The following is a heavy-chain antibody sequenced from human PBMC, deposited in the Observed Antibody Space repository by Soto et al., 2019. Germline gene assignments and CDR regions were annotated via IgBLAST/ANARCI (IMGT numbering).Heavy chain of an antibody. V-gene: IGHV4-59*11. D-gene: IGHD1-26*01. CDR2: IYYRGNT. CDR1: GGSISSHY. J-gene: IGHJ6*02. CDR3: ARDGREASGIDV. Sequence: QVQLEESGPGLVKPSETLSLTCTVSGGSISSHYWSWVRQAPGKGLEWIGCIYYRGNTFYHPSLKSRGTISVDTSNNQFSLKLDSVTPADTAVYYWARDGREASGIDVWGQGTAVTVSS.